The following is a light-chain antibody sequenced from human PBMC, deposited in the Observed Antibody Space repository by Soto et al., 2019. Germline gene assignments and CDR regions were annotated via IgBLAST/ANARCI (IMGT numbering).Light chain of an antibody. CDR2: AAS. Sequence: IQLTQSPSSLSASVGDRVTITCRASQDISSYLAWYQQKPGKAPKLPIYAASTFQSGLPSRFSGSGSGTDFTVTISSLQPEDFATDYCQQLNTYPYTFGQGTELEIK. J-gene: IGKJ2*01. CDR1: QDISSY. CDR3: QQLNTYPYT. V-gene: IGKV1-9*01.